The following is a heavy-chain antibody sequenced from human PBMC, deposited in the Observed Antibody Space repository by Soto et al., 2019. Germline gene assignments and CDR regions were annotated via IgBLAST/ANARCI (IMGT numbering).Heavy chain of an antibody. Sequence: ASVKVSCKAPGDTFTSYYLNWVRQAPGQGLEWMGVINPHGGSTKYAQKFQGRITMTRDTSRSTVYMELGSLRSDDTAIYYCARSSGGNFGIIIEGSNWFDPWGQGTLVTVSA. D-gene: IGHD3-3*01. CDR1: GDTFTSYY. CDR2: INPHGGST. V-gene: IGHV1-46*01. J-gene: IGHJ5*02. CDR3: ARSSGGNFGIIIEGSNWFDP.